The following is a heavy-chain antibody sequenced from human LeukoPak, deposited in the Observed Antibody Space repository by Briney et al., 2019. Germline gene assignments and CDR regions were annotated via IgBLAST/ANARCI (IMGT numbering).Heavy chain of an antibody. CDR2: ISYDGSNK. Sequence: PGRSLRLSCAASGFTFSSYGMHWVRQAPGKGLEWVAVISYDGSNKYYADSVKGRFTISRDNSKNTLYLQMNSLRAEDTAVYYCARESFPGDYDFWSAYPLHVWFDPWGQGTLVTASS. CDR1: GFTFSSYG. CDR3: ARESFPGDYDFWSAYPLHVWFDP. D-gene: IGHD3-3*01. V-gene: IGHV3-30*03. J-gene: IGHJ5*02.